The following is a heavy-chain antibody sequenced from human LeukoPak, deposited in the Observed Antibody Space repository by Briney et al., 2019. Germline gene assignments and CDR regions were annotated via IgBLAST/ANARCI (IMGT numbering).Heavy chain of an antibody. D-gene: IGHD3-22*01. V-gene: IGHV3-23*01. CDR1: GFTFSSYA. J-gene: IGHJ4*02. Sequence: PGGSLRLSCAASGFTFSSYAMSWVRQAPGKGLGWVSAISGSGGSTYYADSVKGRFTISRDNSKNTLYLQMNSLRAEDTAVYYCAKGYDKGFYYFDYWGQGTLVTVSS. CDR2: ISGSGGST. CDR3: AKGYDKGFYYFDY.